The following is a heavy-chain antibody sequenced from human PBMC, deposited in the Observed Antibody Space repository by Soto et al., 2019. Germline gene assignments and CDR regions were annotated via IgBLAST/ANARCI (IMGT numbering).Heavy chain of an antibody. CDR2: TYYRSKWNY. Sequence: SQTLSLTCAISGDSVSNKGATWNWVRLSPSRGLEWLGRTYYRSKWNYDYAISVKSRISINPDTSKNQFSLQLNSVTPEDTAVYYCARDPPDFNSGLDYWGQGNVVTVSS. V-gene: IGHV6-1*01. CDR3: ARDPPDFNSGLDY. J-gene: IGHJ4*02. D-gene: IGHD1-26*01. CDR1: GDSVSNKGAT.